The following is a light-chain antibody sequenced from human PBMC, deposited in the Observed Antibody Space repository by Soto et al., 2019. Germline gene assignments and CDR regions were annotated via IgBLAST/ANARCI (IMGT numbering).Light chain of an antibody. CDR1: QTVNSN. CDR2: GAS. Sequence: EIGMTQSPSTLSVSTGERATLSCRASQTVNSNLAWYQQKPGQAPRLLIYGASTRATGIPARFSGSGSGTDFTLTISSLEPEDFAFYYCQQCNNWPRTFGQGTKVAIK. CDR3: QQCNNWPRT. J-gene: IGKJ1*01. V-gene: IGKV3-15*01.